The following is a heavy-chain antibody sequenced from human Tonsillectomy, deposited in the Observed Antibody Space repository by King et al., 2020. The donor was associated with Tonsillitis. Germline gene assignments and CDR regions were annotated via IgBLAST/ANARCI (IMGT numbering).Heavy chain of an antibody. CDR3: VTGSDRVVRGVMLYYYGMDV. J-gene: IGHJ6*02. Sequence: QVQLVQSGAEVKKPGASVKVSCKVFGYTVTELSMHWVRQAPGKGLEWMGGFDPEDGETIYAQKFQGRVTMTEDTSTDTAYMEMSSLRSEDTAVYYCVTGSDRVVRGVMLYYYGMDVWGQGTTATVSS. D-gene: IGHD3-10*01. CDR1: GYTVTELS. CDR2: FDPEDGET. V-gene: IGHV1-24*01.